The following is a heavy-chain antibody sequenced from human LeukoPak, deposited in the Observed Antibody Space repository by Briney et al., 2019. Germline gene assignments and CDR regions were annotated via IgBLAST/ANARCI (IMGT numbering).Heavy chain of an antibody. J-gene: IGHJ4*02. CDR3: ARVEVYYDSSGYTFDY. Sequence: ASVKVSCKASGYTFTSYGISWVRQAPGQGLEWMGWISAYNGNTNYAQKLQGRVTMTTDTSTSTAYMELRSLRSDDAAVYHCARVEVYYDSSGYTFDYWGQGTLVTVSS. D-gene: IGHD3-22*01. CDR2: ISAYNGNT. V-gene: IGHV1-18*01. CDR1: GYTFTSYG.